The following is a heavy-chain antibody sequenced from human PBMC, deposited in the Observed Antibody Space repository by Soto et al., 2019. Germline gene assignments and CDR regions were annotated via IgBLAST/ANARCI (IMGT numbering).Heavy chain of an antibody. CDR3: VSLRQDGSGWYYFHY. D-gene: IGHD6-19*01. J-gene: IGHJ4*02. Sequence: QVQLVESGGGVVQPGRSLRLSCAAYGLTFRNYGMHWVRQAPGKGLEWVAVISDDGSNKYYADYVKRRFTISRDNSKNGMDLQMASMRVESTAVYYCVSLRQDGSGWYYFHYWGQGALVIVSS. V-gene: IGHV3-30*03. CDR2: ISDDGSNK. CDR1: GLTFRNYG.